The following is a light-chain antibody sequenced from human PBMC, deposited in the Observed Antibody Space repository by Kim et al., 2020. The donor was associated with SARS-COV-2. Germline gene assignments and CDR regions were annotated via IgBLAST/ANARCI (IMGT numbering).Light chain of an antibody. CDR1: QGIGTY. CDR2: AAS. V-gene: IGKV1-9*01. CDR3: QQLSSYPLT. Sequence: DIQLTQSPSFLSASVGDRVTITCRASQGIGTYLAWYQQKPGKAPDLLIYAASTLQSGVPSRFSGSGSGTEFTLTINSLQPEDFATYYCQQLSSYPLTFGGGTKVDIK. J-gene: IGKJ4*01.